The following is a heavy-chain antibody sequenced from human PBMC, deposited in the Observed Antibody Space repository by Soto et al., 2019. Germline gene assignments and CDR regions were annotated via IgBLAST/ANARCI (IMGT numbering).Heavy chain of an antibody. D-gene: IGHD3-3*01. CDR2: INPSGGST. J-gene: IGHJ4*02. Sequence: ASVKVSCKASGYTFTSYYMHWVRQAPGQGLEWMGIINPSGGSTSYAQKFQGRVTMTRDTSTSTVYMELSSLRSEDTAVYYCARVMGFWSGYYSERPYYFDYWGQGTLVTVSS. CDR1: GYTFTSYY. CDR3: ARVMGFWSGYYSERPYYFDY. V-gene: IGHV1-46*01.